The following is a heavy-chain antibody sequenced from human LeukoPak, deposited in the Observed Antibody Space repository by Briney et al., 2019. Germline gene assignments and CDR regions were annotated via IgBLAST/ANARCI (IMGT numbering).Heavy chain of an antibody. CDR3: ARARDYDFWSGYPTPGAFDI. D-gene: IGHD3-3*01. V-gene: IGHV4-59*01. J-gene: IGHJ3*02. CDR2: IYYSGST. CDR1: GGSISSYY. Sequence: SETLSLTCTVSGGSISSYYWSWIRQPPGKGLEWIGYIYYSGSTNYNPSLKSRVTISVDTSKNQFSLKLSSVTAADTAVYYCARARDYDFWSGYPTPGAFDIWGQGTMVTVSS.